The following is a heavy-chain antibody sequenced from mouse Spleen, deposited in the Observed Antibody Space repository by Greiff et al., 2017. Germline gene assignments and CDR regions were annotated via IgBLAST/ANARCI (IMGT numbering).Heavy chain of an antibody. J-gene: IGHJ3*01. CDR1: GYSITSGYD. V-gene: IGHV3-1*01. D-gene: IGHD2-4*01. Sequence: EVKLVESGPGMVKPSQSLSLTCTVTGYSITSGYDWHWIRHFPGNKLEWMGYISYSGSTNYNPSLKSRISITHDTSKNHFFLKLNSVTTEDTATYYCAREGLRGWFAYWGQGTLVTVSA. CDR2: ISYSGST. CDR3: AREGLRGWFAY.